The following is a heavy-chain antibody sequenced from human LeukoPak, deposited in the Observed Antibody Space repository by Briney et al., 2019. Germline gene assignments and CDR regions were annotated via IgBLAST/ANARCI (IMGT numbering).Heavy chain of an antibody. CDR2: INHSGST. CDR3: ARGTRGARRGGKLAD. CDR1: GGSFSGYY. J-gene: IGHJ4*02. D-gene: IGHD4-23*01. V-gene: IGHV4-34*01. Sequence: SETLSLTCAVYGGSFSGYYWSWIRQPPGKGLEWIGEINHSGSTNYNPSLKSRVTISVDTSKNQFSLKLSSVTAADTAVYYCARGTRGARRGGKLADWGQGTLVTVSS.